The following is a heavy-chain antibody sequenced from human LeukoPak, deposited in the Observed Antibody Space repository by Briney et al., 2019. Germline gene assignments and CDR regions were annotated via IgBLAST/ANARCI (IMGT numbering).Heavy chain of an antibody. CDR2: IYSGGSA. Sequence: GGSLRLSCAASGFTVSSNYMSWVRQAPGKGLEWVSVIYSGGSAYYADSVKGRFTISRDNSKNTLYLHMNSMSAEDTAVYYCARGGIAGAGHLDYCCQGSLVTVSS. CDR3: ARGGIAGAGHLDY. J-gene: IGHJ4*02. D-gene: IGHD6-19*01. V-gene: IGHV3-66*01. CDR1: GFTVSSNY.